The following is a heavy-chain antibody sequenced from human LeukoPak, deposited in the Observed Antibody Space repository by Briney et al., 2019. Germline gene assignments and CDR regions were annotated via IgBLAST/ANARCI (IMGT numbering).Heavy chain of an antibody. V-gene: IGHV4-59*01. J-gene: IGHJ5*02. CDR3: AREHRFDSSGYLNWFDP. D-gene: IGHD3-22*01. CDR1: GGSISSYY. Sequence: SSETLSLTCTVSGGSISSYYGSWIRQPPGKGLEWIACISYSGSSKYNPSLKSRVTISVDASKNQPSLKLSSVTAADTAVYYCAREHRFDSSGYLNWFDPWGQGTLVTVSS. CDR2: ISYSGSS.